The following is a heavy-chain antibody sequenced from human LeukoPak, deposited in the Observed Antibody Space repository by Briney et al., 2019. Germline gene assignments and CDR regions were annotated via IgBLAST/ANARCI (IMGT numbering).Heavy chain of an antibody. J-gene: IGHJ3*02. D-gene: IGHD5-24*01. Sequence: GESLKISCKGSGYSFTSYWIGWVRQMPGKGLEWMGIIYPGDSDTRYSPSFQGQVTISADKSISTAYLQWSSLKASDTFIFHSASGIRDGYNFDAFDIWGQGTLVTVSS. CDR2: IYPGDSDT. CDR1: GYSFTSYW. CDR3: ASGIRDGYNFDAFDI. V-gene: IGHV5-51*01.